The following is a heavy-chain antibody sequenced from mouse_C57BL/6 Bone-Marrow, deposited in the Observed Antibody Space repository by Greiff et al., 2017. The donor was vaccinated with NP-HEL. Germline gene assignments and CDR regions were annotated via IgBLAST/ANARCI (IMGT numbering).Heavy chain of an antibody. D-gene: IGHD2-1*01. J-gene: IGHJ2*01. CDR2: IYPRSGNT. CDR3: ARDLLWYPWYFDY. Sequence: VKLQESGAELARPGASVKLSCKASGYTFTSYGISWVKQRTGQGLEWIGEIYPRSGNTYYNEKFKGKATLTADKSSSTAYMELRSLTSEDSAVYFCARDLLWYPWYFDYWGQGTTLTVSS. V-gene: IGHV1-81*01. CDR1: GYTFTSYG.